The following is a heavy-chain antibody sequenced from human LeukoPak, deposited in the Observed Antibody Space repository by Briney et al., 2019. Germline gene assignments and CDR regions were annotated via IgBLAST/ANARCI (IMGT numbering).Heavy chain of an antibody. D-gene: IGHD2-21*01. Sequence: PGGSLRLSCAASGFTFSSYAMSWVRQAPGKGLEWVSAISGSGGSTYYADSVKGRFTISRDNSKNTLYLQMNSLRAEDTAVYYCAKDKGGILWWLLGAFDIWGQGTMVTVSS. J-gene: IGHJ3*02. CDR3: AKDKGGILWWLLGAFDI. CDR2: ISGSGGST. CDR1: GFTFSSYA. V-gene: IGHV3-23*01.